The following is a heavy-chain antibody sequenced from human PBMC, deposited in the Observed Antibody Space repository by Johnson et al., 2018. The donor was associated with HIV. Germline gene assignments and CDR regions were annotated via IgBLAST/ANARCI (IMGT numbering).Heavy chain of an antibody. Sequence: QVQLVESGGGVVQPGRSVRLSCAASGFTFRTYAMHWVRQAPGKGLDWVAVLSSDGSSEYYADSVKGRFTISRDNSKNTLYLQMNSLRAEDTAVYYCAKALGWELSIWGQGTMVTVSS. J-gene: IGHJ3*02. CDR1: GFTFRTYA. D-gene: IGHD1-26*01. V-gene: IGHV3-30*01. CDR2: LSSDGSSE. CDR3: AKALGWELSI.